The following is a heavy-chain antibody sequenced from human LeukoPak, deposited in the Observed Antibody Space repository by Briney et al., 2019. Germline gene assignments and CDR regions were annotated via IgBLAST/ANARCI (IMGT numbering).Heavy chain of an antibody. CDR1: GGSISSGGYS. D-gene: IGHD3-10*01. CDR2: IYHSGST. J-gene: IGHJ4*02. CDR3: ARGPYYYGSGGYSPYYFDY. Sequence: PSETLSLTFAVSGGSISSGGYSWSWNRQPPGKGLEWIGYIYHSGSTYYNPSLKSRVTISVDRSENQFSLKLSSVTAADTAVYYCARGPYYYGSGGYSPYYFDYWGQGTLVTVSS. V-gene: IGHV4-30-2*01.